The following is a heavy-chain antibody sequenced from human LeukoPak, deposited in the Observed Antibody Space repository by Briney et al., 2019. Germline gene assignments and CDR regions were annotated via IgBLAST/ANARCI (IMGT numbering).Heavy chain of an antibody. CDR3: ARGAARLGSDY. J-gene: IGHJ4*02. CDR2: INQDGSEK. V-gene: IGHV3-7*01. Sequence: GGSLRLSCAASGFSLSNYWMSWVRQGPRKGLEWVANINQDGSEKNYVDSVKGRFTISRDNAKNTLYLQMNSLRAEDTAVYYCARGAARLGSDYWGQGTLVTVSS. D-gene: IGHD6-6*01. CDR1: GFSLSNYW.